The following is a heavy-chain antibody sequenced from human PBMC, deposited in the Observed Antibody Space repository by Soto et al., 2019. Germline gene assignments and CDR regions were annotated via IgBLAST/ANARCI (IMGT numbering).Heavy chain of an antibody. J-gene: IGHJ5*02. D-gene: IGHD6-13*01. CDR2: ISAYNGNT. CDR3: AREHTIAAAGTAWFDP. CDR1: GYTFTSYG. Sequence: ASVKVSCKASGYTFTSYGISWVRQAPGQGLEWMGWISAYNGNTNYAQKLQGRVTMTTDTSTSTAYMELRSLRSDDTAVYYCAREHTIAAAGTAWFDPWGQGTLVTVSS. V-gene: IGHV1-18*01.